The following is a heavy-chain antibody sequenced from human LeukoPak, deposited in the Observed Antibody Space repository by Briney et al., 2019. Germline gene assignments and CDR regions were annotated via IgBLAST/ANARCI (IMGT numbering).Heavy chain of an antibody. CDR1: GGSISSNSYY. D-gene: IGHD4-17*01. Sequence: SETLSLTCTVPGGSISSNSYYWGWIRQPPGKGLEWIGSIYYSGITYYNPSLKSRVTISVDKSKNQFSLRLSSVTAADTAVYYCSRLYGDYGWFDPWGQGTLVTVSS. J-gene: IGHJ5*02. V-gene: IGHV4-39*07. CDR2: IYYSGIT. CDR3: SRLYGDYGWFDP.